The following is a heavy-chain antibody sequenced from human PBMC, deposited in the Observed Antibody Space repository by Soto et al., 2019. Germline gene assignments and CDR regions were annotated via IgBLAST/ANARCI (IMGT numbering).Heavy chain of an antibody. CDR2: IYYSGST. J-gene: IGHJ6*02. CDR3: ARDVPPGRGSPNFYYYGMDV. D-gene: IGHD3-10*01. V-gene: IGHV4-31*03. Sequence: QVQLQESGPGLVKPSQTLSLTCTVSGGSISSGDYYWSWIRQHPGKGLEWIGYIYYSGSTYYNPSLQSRFTISVDTSKNQFSLKLSSVTAADTAVYYCARDVPPGRGSPNFYYYGMDVWGQGATVTVSS. CDR1: GGSISSGDYY.